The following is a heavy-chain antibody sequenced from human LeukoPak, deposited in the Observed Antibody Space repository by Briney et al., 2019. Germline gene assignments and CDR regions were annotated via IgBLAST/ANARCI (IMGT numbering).Heavy chain of an antibody. V-gene: IGHV5-51*01. Sequence: GESLKISCMGSGYRFANYWIGWVRQMPGKGLEWMGIIYPGDSDTRYSPSFQGHVTISADRSINTAYLQWNSLKASDTAMYYCARPRSSTFCGGDCYPAYWGQGTLVTVSS. J-gene: IGHJ4*02. D-gene: IGHD2-21*02. CDR3: ARPRSSTFCGGDCYPAY. CDR2: IYPGDSDT. CDR1: GYRFANYW.